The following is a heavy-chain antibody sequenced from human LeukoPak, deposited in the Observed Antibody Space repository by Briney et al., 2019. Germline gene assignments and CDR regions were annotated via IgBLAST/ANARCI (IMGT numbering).Heavy chain of an antibody. D-gene: IGHD3-22*01. Sequence: ASVKVSCKASGGTFSSYAISWVRQAPGQGLEWMGGIIPIFGTANYAQKFQGRVTITADESTSTAYMELSSLGSEDTAVYYCARTGDSGGLDAFDIWGQGTVVTVSS. V-gene: IGHV1-69*13. CDR2: IIPIFGTA. J-gene: IGHJ3*02. CDR1: GGTFSSYA. CDR3: ARTGDSGGLDAFDI.